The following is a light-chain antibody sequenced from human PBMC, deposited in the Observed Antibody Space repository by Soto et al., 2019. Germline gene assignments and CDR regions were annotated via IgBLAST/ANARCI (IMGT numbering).Light chain of an antibody. Sequence: DLVMTQSPLSLPVTPGEPASISCRSSQSLLHSNGYNYLDWYLQKPGQSPHLLIYLGSNRASGVPDRFSGSGSGTDFTLKISRVEAGDVGIYYCMQALQTPFTFGPGTTVDIQ. V-gene: IGKV2-28*01. CDR1: QSLLHSNGYNY. CDR3: MQALQTPFT. CDR2: LGS. J-gene: IGKJ3*01.